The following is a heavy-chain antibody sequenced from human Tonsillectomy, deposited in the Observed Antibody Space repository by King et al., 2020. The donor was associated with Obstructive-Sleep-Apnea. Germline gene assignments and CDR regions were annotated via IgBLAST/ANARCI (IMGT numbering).Heavy chain of an antibody. V-gene: IGHV2-70*11. D-gene: IGHD1-26*01. Sequence: TLKESGPALVKPTQTLTLTCTFSGFSLSTSVMCVGWIRQPPGTALEWLARIDWDDDKYYNTSLKTRLTISKDTSKNQVVLTMTDMDPVDTATYYCARLLLSGTYWKSDAFDIWGQGTMVTVSS. CDR1: GFSLSTSVMC. CDR3: ARLLLSGTYWKSDAFDI. CDR2: IDWDDDK. J-gene: IGHJ3*02.